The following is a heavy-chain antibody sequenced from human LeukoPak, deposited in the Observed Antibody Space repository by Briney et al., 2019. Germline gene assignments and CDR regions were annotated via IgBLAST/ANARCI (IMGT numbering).Heavy chain of an antibody. J-gene: IGHJ4*02. V-gene: IGHV4-34*01. D-gene: IGHD3-10*01. Sequence: PSETLSLTCAVYGGSFSGYYWSWIRQPPGKGLEWIGEINHSGSTNYNPSLKSRVTISVDTSKNQFSLKLSSVTAADTAVYYCARNMVRGVKSNPRTLGFHTYYFDYWGQGTLVTVSS. CDR2: INHSGST. CDR3: ARNMVRGVKSNPRTLGFHTYYFDY. CDR1: GGSFSGYY.